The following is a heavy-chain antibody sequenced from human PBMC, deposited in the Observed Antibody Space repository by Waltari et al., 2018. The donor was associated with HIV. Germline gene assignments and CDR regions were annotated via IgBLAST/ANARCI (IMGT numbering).Heavy chain of an antibody. Sequence: QVQVVQSGAVVKKPGSSVRVSCKVSWGAFSGYAINWVRQAPRQGLEWMGGSIPSFGTANDAERFQGRVTITADEYTSTAYMDLSSLRSEDTAVYFCARDHRGNKLLYGMDVWGQGTTVTV. V-gene: IGHV1-69*01. CDR2: SIPSFGTA. CDR1: WGAFSGYA. CDR3: ARDHRGNKLLYGMDV. J-gene: IGHJ6*02.